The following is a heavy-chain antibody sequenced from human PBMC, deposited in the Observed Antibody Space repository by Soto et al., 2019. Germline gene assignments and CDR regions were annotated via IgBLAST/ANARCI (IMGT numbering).Heavy chain of an antibody. CDR3: ARATTLRKWLQPYEDYYYYGMDV. CDR1: GGSISSGDYY. CDR2: IYYSGST. J-gene: IGHJ6*02. Sequence: SETLSFTCTVSGGSISSGDYYWSWIRQPPGKGLEWIGYIYYSGSTYYNPSLRSRVTISVDTSKNQFSLKLSSVTAADTAVYYCARATTLRKWLQPYEDYYYYGMDVWGQGTTVTVSS. D-gene: IGHD3-22*01. V-gene: IGHV4-30-4*01.